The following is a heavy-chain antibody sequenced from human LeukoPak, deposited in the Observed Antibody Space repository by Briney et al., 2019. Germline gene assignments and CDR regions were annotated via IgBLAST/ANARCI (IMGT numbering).Heavy chain of an antibody. D-gene: IGHD6-6*01. CDR1: GGSISIGGYY. J-gene: IGHJ5*02. Sequence: SETLSLTCTVSGGSISIGGYYGRWIRQPPGKGLEWIGEAFHTGNTNYNPSLKSQVTISVDKSKNQFSLKLTSVTAADTAMYYCARPLYSSSFKGTWFDPWGQGTLVTVSS. V-gene: IGHV4-39*01. CDR2: AFHTGNT. CDR3: ARPLYSSSFKGTWFDP.